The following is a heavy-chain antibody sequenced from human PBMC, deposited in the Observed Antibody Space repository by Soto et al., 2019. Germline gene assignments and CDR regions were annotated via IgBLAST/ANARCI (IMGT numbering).Heavy chain of an antibody. CDR1: GFTFSSYA. CDR2: ISGSGGST. J-gene: IGHJ3*02. D-gene: IGHD6-19*01. CDR3: AIPGYSSGWYGAFDI. Sequence: PGGSLRLSCAASGFTFSSYAMSWVRQAPGKGLEWVSAISGSGGSTYYADSVKGRFTISRDNSKNTLYLQMNSLRAEDTAVYYCAIPGYSSGWYGAFDIWGQGTMVTVSS. V-gene: IGHV3-23*01.